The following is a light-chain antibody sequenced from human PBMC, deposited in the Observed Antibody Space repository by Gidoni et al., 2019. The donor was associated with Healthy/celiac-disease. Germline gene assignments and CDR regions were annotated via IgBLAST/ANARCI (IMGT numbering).Light chain of an antibody. V-gene: IGKV2-28*01. CDR2: LGS. J-gene: IGKJ5*01. CDR1: QSLLHSNGYNY. Sequence: DIVMTQSPLSLPVTPGEPASISCRSSQSLLHSNGYNYLDWYLQKPGQSPQLLIYLGSNLVSVVPDRFSGSGSGTDFTLKISRVEAEDVGVYYCMQALQTPTFGQGTRLEIK. CDR3: MQALQTPT.